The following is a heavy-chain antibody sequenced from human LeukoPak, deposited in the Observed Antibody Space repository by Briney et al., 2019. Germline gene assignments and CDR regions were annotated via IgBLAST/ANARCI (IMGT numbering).Heavy chain of an antibody. D-gene: IGHD2-2*01. CDR3: ARGVCTSSSCYAGDYGMDV. V-gene: IGHV4-59*08. Sequence: PSETLSLTCTVSGGSISSYYWSWIRQPPGKGLEWIEYISHSGSTNYNPSLKSRVTISLDTSKSQFSLRLSSVTAADTAVYYCARGVCTSSSCYAGDYGMDVWGQGTTVTVS. J-gene: IGHJ6*02. CDR1: GGSISSYY. CDR2: ISHSGST.